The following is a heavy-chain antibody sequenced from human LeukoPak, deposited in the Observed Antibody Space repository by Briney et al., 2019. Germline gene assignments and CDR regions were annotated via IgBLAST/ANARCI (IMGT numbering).Heavy chain of an antibody. J-gene: IGHJ4*02. CDR1: GGSISSISYY. Sequence: SETLSLTCTVSGGSISSISYYWGWIRQPPGKGLEWIGSIYYSGSTYYNPSLKSRVTISVDTSKNQFSLKLSSVTAADTAVYYCARQNSGYSAGRTFDYWGQGTLVTVSS. V-gene: IGHV4-39*01. CDR3: ARQNSGYSAGRTFDY. CDR2: IYYSGST. D-gene: IGHD6-13*01.